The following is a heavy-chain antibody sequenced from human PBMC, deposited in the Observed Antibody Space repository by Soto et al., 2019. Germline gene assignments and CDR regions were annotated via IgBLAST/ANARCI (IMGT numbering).Heavy chain of an antibody. CDR1: GYTFTTYG. CDR3: ARGRYLDY. CDR2: ISAYNANT. J-gene: IGHJ4*02. V-gene: IGHV1-18*01. Sequence: QVHLVQSGAEVKKPGASVKVSCKASGYTFTTYGIAWVRQAPGQGLEWMGWISAYNANTDYAQRLQGRVTITTDTSTSTAHMELRSLRSDDTDVYYCARGRYLDYWGQGTLVTVSS. D-gene: IGHD1-26*01.